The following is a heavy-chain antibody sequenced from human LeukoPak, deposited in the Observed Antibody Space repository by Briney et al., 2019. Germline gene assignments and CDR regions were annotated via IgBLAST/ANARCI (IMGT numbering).Heavy chain of an antibody. D-gene: IGHD4-23*01. J-gene: IGHJ4*02. CDR3: ARDYGGNDY. V-gene: IGHV4-59*12. Sequence: SETLSLTCTVSGGSIRSYYWSWIRQPPGKGLEWIGYIYYTGSTDYNPSLKSRVTVSADTSKNQFSLKLSSVTAADTAVYYCARDYGGNDYWGQGTLVTVS. CDR2: IYYTGST. CDR1: GGSIRSYY.